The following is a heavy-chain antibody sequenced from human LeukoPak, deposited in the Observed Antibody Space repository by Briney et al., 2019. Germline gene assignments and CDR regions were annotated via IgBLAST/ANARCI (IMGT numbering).Heavy chain of an antibody. CDR3: AKGGHSFDYAHLES. D-gene: IGHD4-17*01. CDR1: GFSVSSNY. V-gene: IGHV3-53*01. CDR2: IFNDGRT. J-gene: IGHJ4*02. Sequence: PGGSLRLSCAASGFSVSSNYLNWVRQAPRQGLQWVSIIFNDGRTYYGDSVKGRFTISRDNSKNTLYLQMNSLSADDTAVYFCAKGGHSFDYAHLESWGQGSLVTVSS.